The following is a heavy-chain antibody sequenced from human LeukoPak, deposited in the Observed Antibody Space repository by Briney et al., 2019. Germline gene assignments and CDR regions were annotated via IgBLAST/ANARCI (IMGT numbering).Heavy chain of an antibody. D-gene: IGHD6-13*01. CDR1: GYTFSSYY. Sequence: ASVKVSCKSSGYTFSSYYVHWVRQAPGQGIEGMGIINPSGGSTTYAQRFQGRVTLTRDTSTSTVDMELSSLRSEDTAVYYCARDRDSSSWFVDYWDQGTLVTVSS. CDR2: INPSGGST. J-gene: IGHJ4*02. V-gene: IGHV1-46*01. CDR3: ARDRDSSSWFVDY.